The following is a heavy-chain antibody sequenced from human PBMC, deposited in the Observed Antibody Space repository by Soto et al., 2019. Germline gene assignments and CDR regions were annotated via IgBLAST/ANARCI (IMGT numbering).Heavy chain of an antibody. J-gene: IGHJ6*02. D-gene: IGHD6-19*01. Sequence: QLQLQESGPGLVKPSETLSLTCTVSGGSISSSSYYWGWIRQPPGKGLEWIGSIYYSGSTYYNPSLKSRVTISVDTSKNQFSLKLSSVTAADTAVYYCARNSGWYSGYGMDVWGQGTTVTVSS. V-gene: IGHV4-39*01. CDR3: ARNSGWYSGYGMDV. CDR1: GGSISSSSYY. CDR2: IYYSGST.